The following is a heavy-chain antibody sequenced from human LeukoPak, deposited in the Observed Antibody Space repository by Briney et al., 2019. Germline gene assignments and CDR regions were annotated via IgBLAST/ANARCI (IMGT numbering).Heavy chain of an antibody. Sequence: PGGSLRLSCAASGFTFSSYGMSWVRQAPGKGLEWVSAISGSGGSTYYADSVKGRFTISRDNSENTLYLQMNSLRAEDTAVYYCAKDLSYVLMVYAHDYWGQGTLVTVPS. J-gene: IGHJ4*02. CDR2: ISGSGGST. V-gene: IGHV3-23*01. CDR1: GFTFSSYG. D-gene: IGHD2-8*01. CDR3: AKDLSYVLMVYAHDY.